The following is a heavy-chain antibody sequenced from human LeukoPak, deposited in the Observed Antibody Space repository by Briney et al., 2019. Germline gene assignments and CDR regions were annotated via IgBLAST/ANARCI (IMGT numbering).Heavy chain of an antibody. CDR1: RGSISSYY. J-gene: IGHJ6*02. D-gene: IGHD6-13*01. CDR2: IYYSGST. CDR3: ARARGSQYYYYGMDV. V-gene: IGHV4-59*01. Sequence: PSETLSLTCTVSRGSISSYYWSWIRQPPGKGLEWIGYIYYSGSTNYNPSLKSRVTMSVDTSRNQFSLKLNSVTAADTAVYYCARARGSQYYYYGMDVWGQGTTVTVFS.